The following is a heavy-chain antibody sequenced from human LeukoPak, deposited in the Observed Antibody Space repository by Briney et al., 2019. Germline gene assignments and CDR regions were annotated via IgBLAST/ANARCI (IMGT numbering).Heavy chain of an antibody. D-gene: IGHD2-8*01. Sequence: SETLSLTCAVYGGSFGGYYWSWIRQPPGKGLEWIGEINHSGSTNYNPSLKSRVTISVDTSKNQFSLKLSSVTAADTAVYYCARGVLMVYAIRRAGWFDPWGQGTLVTVSS. CDR2: INHSGST. CDR3: ARGVLMVYAIRRAGWFDP. J-gene: IGHJ5*02. V-gene: IGHV4-34*01. CDR1: GGSFGGYY.